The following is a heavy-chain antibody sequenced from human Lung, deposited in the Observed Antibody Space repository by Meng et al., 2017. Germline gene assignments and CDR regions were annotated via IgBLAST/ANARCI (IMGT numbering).Heavy chain of an antibody. Sequence: EVQLVEAGGGLVKPGGSLRLSCVASGFGFTDAWMSWVRQAPGKGLEWVGRIKSNSDGGTTDYAAPVKGRFTISRDDSKNTLYLQMNSLITEDTAVYFCATGAAAADHWGQGTLVTVSS. CDR2: IKSNSDGGTT. CDR3: ATGAAAADH. J-gene: IGHJ4*02. D-gene: IGHD6-13*01. V-gene: IGHV3-15*01. CDR1: GFGFTDAW.